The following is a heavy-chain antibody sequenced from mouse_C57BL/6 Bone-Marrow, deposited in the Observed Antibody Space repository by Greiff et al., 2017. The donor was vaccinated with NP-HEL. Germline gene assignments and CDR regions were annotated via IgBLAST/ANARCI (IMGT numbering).Heavy chain of an antibody. CDR2: IWSGGST. CDR3: ARPGGSRYYYAMDY. V-gene: IGHV2-2*01. J-gene: IGHJ4*01. CDR1: GFSLTSYG. Sequence: QVQLKESGPGLVQPSQSLSITCTVSGFSLTSYGVHWVRQSPGKGLEWLGVIWSGGSTDYNAAFISRLSISKDNSKSQVFFKMNRLQADDTAIYYCARPGGSRYYYAMDYWGQGTSVTVSS. D-gene: IGHD1-1*01.